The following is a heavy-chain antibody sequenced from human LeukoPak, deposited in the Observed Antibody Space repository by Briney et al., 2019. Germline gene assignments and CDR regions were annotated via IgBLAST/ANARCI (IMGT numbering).Heavy chain of an antibody. J-gene: IGHJ4*02. CDR1: GGSISSGSYY. Sequence: TSDTLSLPCTVSGGSISSGSYYWSWIRQPAGKGLEWIGRIYTSGSTNYNPSLKSRVTISVDTSKNQFSLKLSSVTAADTAVYYCARDALLGAEDYWGQGTLVTVSS. D-gene: IGHD7-27*01. CDR2: IYTSGST. V-gene: IGHV4-61*02. CDR3: ARDALLGAEDY.